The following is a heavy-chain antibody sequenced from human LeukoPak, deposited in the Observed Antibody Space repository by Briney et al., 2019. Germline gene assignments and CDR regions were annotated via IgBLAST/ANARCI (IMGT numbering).Heavy chain of an antibody. J-gene: IGHJ4*02. Sequence: PGGSLRLSCAASGFTFSSNAMTWVRQAPGKGLEWVSAISGSGGSTYYADSVKGRFTISRDNSKNTLYLQMNSLRAEDTAKYYCATYSQLLSGYYFDFWGQGTLVTVSS. CDR3: ATYSQLLSGYYFDF. D-gene: IGHD2-2*01. CDR2: ISGSGGST. V-gene: IGHV3-23*01. CDR1: GFTFSSNA.